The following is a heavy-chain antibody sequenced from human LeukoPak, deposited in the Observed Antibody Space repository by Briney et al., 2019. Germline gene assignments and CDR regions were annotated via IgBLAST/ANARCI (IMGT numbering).Heavy chain of an antibody. D-gene: IGHD6-19*01. V-gene: IGHV1-46*01. CDR2: INPSGGST. J-gene: IGHJ4*02. CDR3: AGDYSGWSFDY. CDR1: GYTFTSYY. Sequence: APVKVSCKASGYTFTSYYMHWVRQAPGQGLEWMGIINPSGGSTSYAQKFQGRVTMTSDTSTSTVYMELSSLRSEDTAVCYCAGDYSGWSFDYWGQGTLVTVSS.